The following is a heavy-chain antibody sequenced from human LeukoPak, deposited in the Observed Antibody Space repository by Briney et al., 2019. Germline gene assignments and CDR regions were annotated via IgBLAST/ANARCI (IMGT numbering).Heavy chain of an antibody. CDR1: GGSISSYY. CDR3: ARQGSGRAFDI. J-gene: IGHJ3*02. V-gene: IGHV4-59*08. CDR2: MFYNVST. Sequence: SETLSLTCTVSGGSISSYYWNWIRQPPGKGLEWIAYMFYNVSTNYSPSLKSRVTISGDTSKNQFSLKLISVTAADTAVYFCARQGSGRAFDIWGQGTMVTVSS.